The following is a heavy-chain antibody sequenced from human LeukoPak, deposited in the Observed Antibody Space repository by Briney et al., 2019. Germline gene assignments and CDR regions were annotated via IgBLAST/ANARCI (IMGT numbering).Heavy chain of an antibody. J-gene: IGHJ4*02. Sequence: SGTLSLTCGVSGGSISGTNWWRWIRQPPGKGLEWIGEISHSGSTNYNPSLKSRVTISVDTSKNQFSLKLSSVTAADTAVYYCARVEIEASGYVVDYWGQGTLVTVSS. V-gene: IGHV4-4*02. D-gene: IGHD6-25*01. CDR1: GGSISGTNW. CDR3: ARVEIEASGYVVDY. CDR2: ISHSGST.